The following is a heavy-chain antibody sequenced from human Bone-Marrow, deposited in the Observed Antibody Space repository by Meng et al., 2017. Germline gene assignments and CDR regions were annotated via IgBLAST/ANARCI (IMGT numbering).Heavy chain of an antibody. J-gene: IGHJ4*02. D-gene: IGHD2-15*01. CDR2: INHSGST. CDR3: ARGRVVAATNPKFDY. CDR1: GGSFSGYY. V-gene: IGHV4-34*01. Sequence: HVQLQQWGAGLLKPSETLSLTCAVYGGSFSGYYWSWIRQPPGKGLEWIGEINHSGSTNYNPSLKSRVTISVDTSKNQFSLKLSSVTAADTAVYYCARGRVVAATNPKFDYWGQGTLATVSS.